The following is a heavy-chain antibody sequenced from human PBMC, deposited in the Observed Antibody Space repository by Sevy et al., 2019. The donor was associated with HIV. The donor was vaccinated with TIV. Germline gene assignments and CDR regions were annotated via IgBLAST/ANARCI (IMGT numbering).Heavy chain of an antibody. J-gene: IGHJ4*02. CDR2: IYYSGST. CDR3: ARHDGNYYDSSGYYAIFSPYYFDY. CDR1: GGSISSSSYY. Sequence: SETLSLTCTVSGGSISSSSYYWGWIRQPPGKGLEWIGSIYYSGSTYYNPSLKSRVTISVDTSKNQFSLKLSSMTAADTAVYYCARHDGNYYDSSGYYAIFSPYYFDYWGQGTLVTVSS. V-gene: IGHV4-39*01. D-gene: IGHD3-22*01.